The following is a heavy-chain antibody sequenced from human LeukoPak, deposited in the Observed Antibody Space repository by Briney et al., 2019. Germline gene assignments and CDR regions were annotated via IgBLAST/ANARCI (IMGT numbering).Heavy chain of an antibody. D-gene: IGHD3-22*01. CDR1: GYTFTSYG. Sequence: ASVKVSCKASGYTFTSYGISWVRQAPGQGLEWMGWISAYNGNTNYAQKLQGRVTMTTDTSTSTAYMELRSLRSDDTAVYYCARDLARLLYYYYSSGYDYWGQGTLVTVSS. V-gene: IGHV1-18*01. J-gene: IGHJ4*02. CDR3: ARDLARLLYYYYSSGYDY. CDR2: ISAYNGNT.